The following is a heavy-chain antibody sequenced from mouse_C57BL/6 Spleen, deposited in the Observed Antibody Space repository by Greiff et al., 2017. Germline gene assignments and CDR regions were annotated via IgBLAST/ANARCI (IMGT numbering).Heavy chain of an antibody. V-gene: IGHV1-80*01. CDR2: IYPGDGDT. CDR1: GYAFSSYW. CDR3: ARSGDDGNYYAMDY. Sequence: QVQLQQSGAELVKPGASVKISCKASGYAFSSYWMNWVKQRPGKGLEWIGQIYPGDGDTNYNGKFKGKATLTADKSSSTAYMQLSSLTSEDSAVYFCARSGDDGNYYAMDYWGQGTSVTVSS. J-gene: IGHJ4*01. D-gene: IGHD3-1*01.